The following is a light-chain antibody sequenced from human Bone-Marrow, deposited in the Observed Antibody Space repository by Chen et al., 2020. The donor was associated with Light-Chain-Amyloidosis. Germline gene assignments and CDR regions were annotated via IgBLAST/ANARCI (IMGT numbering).Light chain of an antibody. V-gene: IGLV3-21*02. CDR2: DDS. J-gene: IGLJ3*02. CDR1: HIGSTS. CDR3: QVWDRSSDRPV. Sequence: SYVLTQPSSVSVAQGQTATIACGGNHIGSTSVHWYQQTPGQAPLLVRYDDSDRPSGIPERLSCSNSGNTATLTISRVEAGDEADYYCQVWDRSSDRPVFGGGTKLTVL.